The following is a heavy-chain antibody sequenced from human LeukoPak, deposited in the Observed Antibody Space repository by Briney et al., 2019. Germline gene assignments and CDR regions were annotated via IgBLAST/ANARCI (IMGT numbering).Heavy chain of an antibody. J-gene: IGHJ4*02. CDR2: TGNP. CDR3: ARGWYYDSSGYYSQRYFDY. Sequence: TGNPTYAQGFTGRFVFSLDTSVSTAYLQISSLRAEDTAVYYCARGWYYDSSGYYSQRYFDYWGQGTLVTVSS. D-gene: IGHD3-22*01. V-gene: IGHV7-4-1*02.